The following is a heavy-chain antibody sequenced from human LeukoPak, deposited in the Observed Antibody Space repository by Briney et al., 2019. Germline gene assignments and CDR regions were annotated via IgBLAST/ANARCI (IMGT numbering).Heavy chain of an antibody. CDR2: IYPRDGST. CDR3: ARDSGHGDYVPFDY. J-gene: IGHJ4*02. Sequence: ASVKVSCKASGYTFTSNYIHWVRQAPGQGLEWMGMIYPRDGSTSYAQKFQGRVTVTRDTSTSTAYMELSSLRSEDTAVYYCARDSGHGDYVPFDYWGQGTLVTVSS. V-gene: IGHV1-46*01. D-gene: IGHD4-17*01. CDR1: GYTFTSNY.